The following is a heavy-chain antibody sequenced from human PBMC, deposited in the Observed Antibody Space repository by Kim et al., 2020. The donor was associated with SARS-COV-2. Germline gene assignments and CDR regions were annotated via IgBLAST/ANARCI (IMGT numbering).Heavy chain of an antibody. V-gene: IGHV4-39*01. Sequence: SPSLRSRVTISVDTSKNQFSLTLSSVTAADTAVYDCARRGYNYGFGYFDPWGQGTLVTVSS. CDR3: ARRGYNYGFGYFDP. D-gene: IGHD5-18*01. J-gene: IGHJ5*02.